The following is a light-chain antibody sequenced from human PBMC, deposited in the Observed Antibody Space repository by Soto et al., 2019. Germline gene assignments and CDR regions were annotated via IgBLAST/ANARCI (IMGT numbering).Light chain of an antibody. CDR2: EVS. CDR3: CSYAGSSTLV. Sequence: QSVLTQPASVSGSPGQSITISCTGTSSDVGSYNLVSWYQQHPGKAPKLMIYEVSKRPSGVSNRFSGSKSGNTVSLTISGLQAEDEADYYCCSYAGSSTLVFGGGTKLTVL. V-gene: IGLV2-23*02. CDR1: SSDVGSYNL. J-gene: IGLJ2*01.